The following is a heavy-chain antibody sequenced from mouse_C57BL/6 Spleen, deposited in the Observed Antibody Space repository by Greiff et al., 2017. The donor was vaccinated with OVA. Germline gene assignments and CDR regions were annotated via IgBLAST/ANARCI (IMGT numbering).Heavy chain of an antibody. Sequence: VKLMESGPELVKPGASVKISCKASGYAFSSSWMNWVKQRPGKGLEWIGRIYPGDGDTNYNGKFKGKATLTADKSSSTAYMQLSSLTSEDSAVDFCAREGMGGYAMDYWGQGTSVTVSS. V-gene: IGHV1-82*01. CDR3: AREGMGGYAMDY. CDR2: IYPGDGDT. D-gene: IGHD3-3*01. CDR1: GYAFSSSW. J-gene: IGHJ4*01.